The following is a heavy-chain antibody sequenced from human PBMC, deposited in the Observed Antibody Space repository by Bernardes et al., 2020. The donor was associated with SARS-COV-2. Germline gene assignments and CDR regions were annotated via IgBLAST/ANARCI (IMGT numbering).Heavy chain of an antibody. CDR1: GFSFRGYA. Sequence: GGSLRLSCAASGFSFRGYAMNWVRQTPGKGLEWVSSITSDSTYIYYSASVKGRFTISRDDAKNSLFLQMNSLSAEDTALYYCARDFRPWTTVSTGVDSWGQGTLVTVSS. CDR3: ARDFRPWTTVSTGVDS. V-gene: IGHV3-21*01. D-gene: IGHD4-17*01. J-gene: IGHJ4*02. CDR2: ITSDSTYI.